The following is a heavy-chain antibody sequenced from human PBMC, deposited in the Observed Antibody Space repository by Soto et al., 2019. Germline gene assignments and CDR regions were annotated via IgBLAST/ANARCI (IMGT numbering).Heavy chain of an antibody. CDR2: ISSSSSYI. J-gene: IGHJ6*02. V-gene: IGHV3-21*01. CDR3: ARDYYGSGSYNYGMDV. CDR1: GFTFSSYS. D-gene: IGHD3-10*01. Sequence: GGSLRLSCAASGFTFSSYSMNWVRQAPGKGLEWVSSISSSSSYIYYADSVKGRFTISRDNAKNSLYLQMNSLRAEDTAVYYCARDYYGSGSYNYGMDVWGQGTTVTVSS.